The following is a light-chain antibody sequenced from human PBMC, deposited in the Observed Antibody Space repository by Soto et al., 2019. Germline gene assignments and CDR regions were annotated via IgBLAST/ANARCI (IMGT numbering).Light chain of an antibody. Sequence: QSALTQPVSASGSPGQSSSISCTGNSSDVGGYNYVAWYQQNPSKARKLMISEVTNRLSGVSNRFSGSKSGNTASLTISGLQAEDEANYYCGSYTDASTVVFGGGTKLTVL. J-gene: IGLJ2*01. CDR1: SSDVGGYNY. V-gene: IGLV2-14*01. CDR2: EVT. CDR3: GSYTDASTVV.